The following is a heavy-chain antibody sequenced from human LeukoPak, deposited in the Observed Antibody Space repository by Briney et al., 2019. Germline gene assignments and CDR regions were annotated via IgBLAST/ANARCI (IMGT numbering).Heavy chain of an antibody. CDR2: LYNGGTT. V-gene: IGHV3-53*01. D-gene: IGHD3/OR15-3a*01. Sequence: GGSLRLSCAASGFTVSSYYMSWVRQAPDMGLEWVSVLYNGGTTYYADSVKGRYTISRDNSKNTVYLQMDSLRAEDTAVYYCAREPGTDYRKYYFDYWGQGTLVTVSS. J-gene: IGHJ4*02. CDR3: AREPGTDYRKYYFDY. CDR1: GFTVSSYY.